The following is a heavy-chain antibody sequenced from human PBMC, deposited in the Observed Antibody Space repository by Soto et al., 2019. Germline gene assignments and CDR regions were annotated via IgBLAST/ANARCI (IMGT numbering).Heavy chain of an antibody. CDR1: GYTFLNHL. J-gene: IGHJ4*02. CDR2: MNSDGSII. V-gene: IGHV3-74*01. CDR3: ATAEVDY. Sequence: SLRLSWAVAGYTFLNHLMHWVRQAPGKGLEWVSRMNSDGSIINYKDSVKGRFTVSRDNAKNTLYLQMNSLRVEDTAVYYCATAEVDYWGPGTLVTVS.